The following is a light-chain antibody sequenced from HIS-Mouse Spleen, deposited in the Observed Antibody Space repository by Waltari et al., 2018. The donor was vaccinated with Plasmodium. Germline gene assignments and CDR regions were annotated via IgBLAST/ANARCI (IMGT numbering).Light chain of an antibody. CDR2: DAS. CDR3: QQYDNHPYT. J-gene: IGKJ2*01. V-gene: IGKV1-33*01. Sequence: VHMTPYPSSFLASVVDRITITCHASQDIINYLNWYQQKPGKAPKILIYDASNLETGVPSRFSGSGSGTDFTFTISSLQPEDIATYYCQQYDNHPYTFGQGTKLEIK. CDR1: QDIINY.